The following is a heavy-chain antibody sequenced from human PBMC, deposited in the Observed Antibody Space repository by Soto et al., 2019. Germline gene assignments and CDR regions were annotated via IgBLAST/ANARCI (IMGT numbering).Heavy chain of an antibody. J-gene: IGHJ4*02. D-gene: IGHD3-10*01. CDR3: ARRGSGHTFDY. CDR1: GASISRGGFH. Sequence: LTCAVSGASISRGGFHWGWIRQPPGQGLEWIGSLYSGSTYYNPSLKSRVTISADTSKNEFSLRLTSVTAADTAVYYCARRGSGHTFDYWGQGTLVTVSS. CDR2: LYSGST. V-gene: IGHV4-39*01.